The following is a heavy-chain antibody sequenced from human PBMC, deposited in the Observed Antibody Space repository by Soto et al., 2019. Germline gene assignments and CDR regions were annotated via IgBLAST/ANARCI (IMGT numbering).Heavy chain of an antibody. J-gene: IGHJ6*02. D-gene: IGHD3-10*01. CDR1: GGSFSGYY. V-gene: IGHV4-34*01. Sequence: ASETLSLTCAVYGGSFSGYYWSWIRQPPGKGLEWIGEINHSGSTNYNPSLKSRVTISVDTSKNQFSLKLSSVTAADTAVYYCARDHVLLWFGELRGYYYGMDVWGQGTTVTVSS. CDR3: ARDHVLLWFGELRGYYYGMDV. CDR2: INHSGST.